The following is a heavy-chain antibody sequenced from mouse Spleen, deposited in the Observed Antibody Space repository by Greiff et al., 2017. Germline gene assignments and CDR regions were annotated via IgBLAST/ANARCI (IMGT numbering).Heavy chain of an antibody. Sequence: QVQLQQPGAELVKPGASVMLSCKASGYTFTSYWMHRVKQRPGRGLEWIGRTELNSGGTKYNEKFKSKATMTVDNPSSTAYIQLSSLTSEDSAVYYCASSVYDCGWFAYWGQGTLVTVSA. CDR2: TELNSGGT. J-gene: IGHJ3*01. CDR3: ASSVYDCGWFAY. V-gene: IGHV1-72*01. CDR1: GYTFTSYW. D-gene: IGHD2-3*01.